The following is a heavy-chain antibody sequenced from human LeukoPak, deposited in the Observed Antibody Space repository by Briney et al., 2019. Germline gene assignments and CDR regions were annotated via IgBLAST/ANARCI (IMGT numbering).Heavy chain of an antibody. CDR1: GYTFTGYY. Sequence: ASVKVSCKASGYTFTGYYMHWVRQAPGQGLEWMGWINPNSGGTNYAQKFQGRVTMTRDRSISTAYMELSRLRSDDTAVYYCARAPSSSWYLIDYWGQGTLVTVSS. CDR3: ARAPSSSWYLIDY. CDR2: INPNSGGT. J-gene: IGHJ4*02. D-gene: IGHD6-13*01. V-gene: IGHV1-2*02.